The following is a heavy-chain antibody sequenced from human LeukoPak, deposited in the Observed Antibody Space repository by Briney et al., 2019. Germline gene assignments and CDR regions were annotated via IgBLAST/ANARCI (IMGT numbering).Heavy chain of an antibody. CDR1: GGSISSYY. CDR3: ARYTYYYDSSGYYRYFDY. CDR2: NYYSGST. J-gene: IGHJ4*02. V-gene: IGHV4-59*01. Sequence: SETLSLTCTVPGGSISSYYWSWIRQPTGKGLEWIRYNYYSGSTNYNPSLKSRVTISVDTSKNQFSLKLSSVTAADTAVYYCARYTYYYDSSGYYRYFDYWGQGTLVTVSS. D-gene: IGHD3-22*01.